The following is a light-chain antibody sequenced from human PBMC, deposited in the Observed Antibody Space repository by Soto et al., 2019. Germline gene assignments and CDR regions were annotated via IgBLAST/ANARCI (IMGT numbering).Light chain of an antibody. CDR2: DVS. V-gene: IGLV2-14*01. CDR1: SSDVGGYNY. CDR3: YSYTTSSTYV. Sequence: QSVLTQPASVSGSPGQSITISCTGTSSDVGGYNYVSWYQQHPAKAPKLMIYDVSNRPSGVSNRFSGSKSGNTASLTISGLQAEDEADYYCYSYTTSSTYVFGTGTKVPS. J-gene: IGLJ1*01.